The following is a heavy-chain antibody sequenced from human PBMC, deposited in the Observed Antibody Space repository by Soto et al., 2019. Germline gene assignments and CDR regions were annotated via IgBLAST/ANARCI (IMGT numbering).Heavy chain of an antibody. CDR1: GFTFSSYA. Sequence: QVQLVESGGGVVQPGRSLRLSCAASGFTFSSYAMHWVRQAPGKGLEWVAVISYDGSNKYYADSVKGRFTISRDDSKNTMYLQINSLRAEDTAVYYCARNTMVRGVRGAFDIWGQGTMVTVSS. D-gene: IGHD3-10*01. J-gene: IGHJ3*02. CDR2: ISYDGSNK. CDR3: ARNTMVRGVRGAFDI. V-gene: IGHV3-30-3*01.